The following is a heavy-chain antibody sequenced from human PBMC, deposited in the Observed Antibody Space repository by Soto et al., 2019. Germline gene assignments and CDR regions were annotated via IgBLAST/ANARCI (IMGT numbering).Heavy chain of an antibody. CDR1: GFTISNYW. CDR2: LNSDGSST. J-gene: IGHJ4*02. D-gene: IGHD3-16*02. Sequence: EVQLVESGGGLVQPGGSLRLSCAASGFTISNYWMHWVRQAPGKGLVWVARLNSDGSSTSYADSVKGRFTISRDNAKYMVYLQMNSLRAEDTAVYECARYSYNISPFDYWGQGTLVTVSS. V-gene: IGHV3-74*01. CDR3: ARYSYNISPFDY.